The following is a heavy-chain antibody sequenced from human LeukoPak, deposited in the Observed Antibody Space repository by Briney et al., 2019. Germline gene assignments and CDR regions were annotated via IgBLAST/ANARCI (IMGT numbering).Heavy chain of an antibody. V-gene: IGHV4-34*01. CDR1: GGSFSGYY. CDR3: ARGRDPY. CDR2: INHSGST. D-gene: IGHD5-24*01. J-gene: IGHJ1*01. Sequence: PSETLSLTCAVYGGSFSGYYWTWIRQPPGRGLEWIGEINHSGSTNYNPSLKSRVTISVDTSKSQFSLKLNSVTAADTAMYYCARGRDPYWGQGTLATVS.